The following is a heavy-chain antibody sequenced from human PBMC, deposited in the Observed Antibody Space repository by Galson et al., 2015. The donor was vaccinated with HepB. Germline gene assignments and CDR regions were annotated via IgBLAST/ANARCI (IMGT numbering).Heavy chain of an antibody. CDR3: ARWIAAAVTAPDYYGMDV. CDR2: IDWDDDK. Sequence: PALVIPTQTLTLTCTFSGFSLRTSGMCVSWVRQPPGKALEWLARIDWDDDKYYSTSLKNRVTISKDTSKNQVVLTMTNMDPVDTATYYCARWIAAAVTAPDYYGMDVWGQGTTVTVSS. J-gene: IGHJ6*02. CDR1: GFSLRTSGMC. V-gene: IGHV2-70*11. D-gene: IGHD6-13*01.